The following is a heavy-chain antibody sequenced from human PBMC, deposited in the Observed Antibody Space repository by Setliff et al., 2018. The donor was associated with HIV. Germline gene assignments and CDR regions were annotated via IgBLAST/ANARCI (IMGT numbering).Heavy chain of an antibody. CDR1: GDFINNHY. D-gene: IGHD4-17*01. V-gene: IGHV4-59*11. CDR2: IYYSGDT. J-gene: IGHJ6*03. CDR3: ARGNDNGQRGGNYYFMDV. Sequence: SETLSLTCSLSGDFINNHYWSWIRQPPGKGLEWIGYIYYSGDTNYSPSLKSRVTISMDTSKNQFSLKLTSVTAADTAVYYCARGNDNGQRGGNYYFMDVWDKGTTVTVSS.